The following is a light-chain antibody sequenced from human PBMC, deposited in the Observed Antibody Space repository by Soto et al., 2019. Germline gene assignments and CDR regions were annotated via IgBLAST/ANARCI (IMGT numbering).Light chain of an antibody. CDR2: AAS. Sequence: DIQMTQSPSSLSASVGDRVTITCRASRSISTYINWYQQKPGKAPHLLIYAASTLRSGVPSRFSGSGSGTDFTLTISSLPPEDSATYYCQQSFSTLPTFGQGTKLEIK. CDR1: RSISTY. V-gene: IGKV1-39*01. J-gene: IGKJ2*01. CDR3: QQSFSTLPT.